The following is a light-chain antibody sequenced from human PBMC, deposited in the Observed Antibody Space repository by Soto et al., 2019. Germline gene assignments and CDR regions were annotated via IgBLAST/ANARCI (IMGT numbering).Light chain of an antibody. CDR1: QSVSSY. CDR3: QQRSNWLS. CDR2: DAS. V-gene: IGKV3-11*01. J-gene: IGKJ5*01. Sequence: ELVLTQSPATLALSPGERATLSCRASQSVSSYLAWYQQKPGQAPRLLIYDASNRATGIPARFRGSGSGTDFTLTISSLEPEDFAVYYCQQRSNWLSFGQGTRLEIK.